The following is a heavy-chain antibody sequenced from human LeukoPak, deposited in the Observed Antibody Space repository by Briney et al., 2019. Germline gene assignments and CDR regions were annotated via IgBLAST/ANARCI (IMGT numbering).Heavy chain of an antibody. Sequence: GASVTVSCTASGYIFTNYPMNWVRQAPGQGLEWMGWINTNTGNPTYAQGFTERFVFSWDTSVSTAYLQISSLKAEDTAVYYCARDSYCSGGTCYSRVGYWGQGTVVTVSS. CDR1: GYIFTNYP. V-gene: IGHV7-4-1*02. J-gene: IGHJ4*02. D-gene: IGHD2-15*01. CDR2: INTNTGNP. CDR3: ARDSYCSGGTCYSRVGY.